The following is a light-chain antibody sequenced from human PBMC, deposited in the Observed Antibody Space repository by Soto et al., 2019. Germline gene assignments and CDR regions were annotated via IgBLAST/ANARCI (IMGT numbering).Light chain of an antibody. Sequence: IVMTQSPATLSVSPGERATLSCRASQTVYSNLAWYQQAPGRAPRLLIYGASTRATGVPARFSGSGSGTEFTLTISSLQAEDFAVYSCHQYSDWPRVFGGGTKVQIK. CDR1: QTVYSN. CDR2: GAS. V-gene: IGKV3-15*01. J-gene: IGKJ4*01. CDR3: HQYSDWPRV.